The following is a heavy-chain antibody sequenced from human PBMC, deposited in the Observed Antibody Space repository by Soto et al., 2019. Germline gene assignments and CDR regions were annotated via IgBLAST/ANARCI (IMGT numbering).Heavy chain of an antibody. CDR3: ARALPGIAAAGKRTHNWFDP. V-gene: IGHV1-2*04. CDR1: GYTFTGYY. D-gene: IGHD6-13*01. CDR2: INPNSGGT. J-gene: IGHJ5*02. Sequence: GSPLKVSCKASGYTFTGYYMHWVRQTHGQGLEWMGWINPNSGGTNYAQKFQGWVTMTRDTSISTAYMELSRLRSDDTAVYYCARALPGIAAAGKRTHNWFDPWGQGTLVTVSS.